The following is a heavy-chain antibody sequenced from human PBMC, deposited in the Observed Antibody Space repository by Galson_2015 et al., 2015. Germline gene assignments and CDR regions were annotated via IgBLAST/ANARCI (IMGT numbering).Heavy chain of an antibody. CDR3: ARGLPYGDYGDY. J-gene: IGHJ4*02. V-gene: IGHV1-69*13. CDR2: IIPIFGTA. Sequence: SVKVSCKASGGTFSSYAISWVRQAPGQGLEWMGGIIPIFGTANYAQKFQDRIMITADESTSTAYMELSSLRSEDTAVYYCARGLPYGDYGDYWGQGTLVTVSS. CDR1: GGTFSSYA. D-gene: IGHD4-17*01.